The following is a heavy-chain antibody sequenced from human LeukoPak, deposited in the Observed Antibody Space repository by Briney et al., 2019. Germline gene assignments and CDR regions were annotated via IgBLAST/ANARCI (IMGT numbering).Heavy chain of an antibody. CDR1: GFTFSSYA. Sequence: PGGSLRLSCAASGFTFSSYAMSWVRQAPGKGLEWVSAISGSGGSTYYADSVKGRFTISRDNSKNTLYLQMNSLRAEDTAVYYCAKDTYYDFWSGYIEGYFDYWGQGTLVTVSS. CDR2: ISGSGGST. V-gene: IGHV3-23*01. J-gene: IGHJ4*02. D-gene: IGHD3-3*01. CDR3: AKDTYYDFWSGYIEGYFDY.